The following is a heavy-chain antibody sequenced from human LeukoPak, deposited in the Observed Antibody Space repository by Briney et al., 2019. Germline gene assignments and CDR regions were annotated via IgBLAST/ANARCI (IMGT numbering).Heavy chain of an antibody. Sequence: SETLSLTCIVSGGSISSAGYFWSWIRQHPEKGLEWIGYIYYTESTYYNPSLKSRVTISLDTSKSQFSLRLYSVTAADTAVYYCARGLHAAGGTNWFGPWGRGTLVTVSS. CDR3: ARGLHAAGGTNWFGP. CDR2: IYYTEST. J-gene: IGHJ5*02. D-gene: IGHD6-13*01. V-gene: IGHV4-31*03. CDR1: GGSISSAGYF.